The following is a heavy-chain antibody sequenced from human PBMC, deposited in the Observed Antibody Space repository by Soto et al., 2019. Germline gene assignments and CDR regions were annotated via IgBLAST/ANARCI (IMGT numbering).Heavy chain of an antibody. V-gene: IGHV1-46*01. CDR2: INPSGGST. CDR3: ARGVYDILTGYYKNWFDP. CDR1: GYTFTSYY. Sequence: ASVKVSCKASGYTFTSYYMHWVRQAPGQGLEWMGIINPSGGSTSYAQKYKGRVTITADKSTSTAYMELSSLRSEDTAVYYCARGVYDILTGYYKNWFDPWGQGTLVTVSS. J-gene: IGHJ5*02. D-gene: IGHD3-9*01.